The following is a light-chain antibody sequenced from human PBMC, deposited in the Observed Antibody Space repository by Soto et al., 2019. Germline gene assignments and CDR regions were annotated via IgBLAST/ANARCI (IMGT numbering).Light chain of an antibody. Sequence: EIKMTQSPSSLSASAGDRVTVSCRASQNIYNYLNWYQQKPGKAPKLLSYSASRVQSGVPFRFSGSGSGTDFTLTITSLKPEDFGTYYCEQTHTTPVTFGQGTRLEIK. CDR2: SAS. CDR3: EQTHTTPVT. CDR1: QNIYNY. J-gene: IGKJ5*01. V-gene: IGKV1-39*01.